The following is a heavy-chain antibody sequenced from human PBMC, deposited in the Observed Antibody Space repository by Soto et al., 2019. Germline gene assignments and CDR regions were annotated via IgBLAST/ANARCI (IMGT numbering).Heavy chain of an antibody. Sequence: QVQLVQSRGEVKKPGASVKVSCKTSGYSFTTYGISWVRQAPGQGLEWMGWISGYNGNTNYAQKLQGRVTMTTDTSTSTAYIERRSLRSDDTAVYYCAREGPAPYYYYGMDVWGQGSTVTVSS. J-gene: IGHJ6*02. CDR3: AREGPAPYYYYGMDV. CDR2: ISGYNGNT. CDR1: GYSFTTYG. V-gene: IGHV1-18*01.